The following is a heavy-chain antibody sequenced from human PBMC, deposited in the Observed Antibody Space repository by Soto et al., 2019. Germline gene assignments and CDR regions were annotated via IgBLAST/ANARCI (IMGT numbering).Heavy chain of an antibody. CDR2: IYYSGST. J-gene: IGHJ4*02. CDR3: ARGITYSSSWTGGFDY. V-gene: IGHV4-59*01. D-gene: IGHD6-13*01. Sequence: SETLSLTCTVSCGSISSYYWSWIRQPPGKGLEWIGYIYYSGSTNYNPSLKSRVTISVDTSKNQFSLKLSSVTAADTAVYYCARGITYSSSWTGGFDYWGQGTLVTVSS. CDR1: CGSISSYY.